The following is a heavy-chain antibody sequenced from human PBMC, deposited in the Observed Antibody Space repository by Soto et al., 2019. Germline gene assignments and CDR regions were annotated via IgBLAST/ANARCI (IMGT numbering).Heavy chain of an antibody. V-gene: IGHV3-30*18. CDR2: ISYDVTNK. Sequence: GGSLSLSCAASGFRFSSYGMHWVRQAPGKGLEWVAVISYDVTNKYYADSVKGRFTISRDNSKNTLYLQMNSLRAEDTAVYYCAKDLRIAVAGTDYFDSWGQGTLVTVSS. CDR1: GFRFSSYG. CDR3: AKDLRIAVAGTDYFDS. J-gene: IGHJ4*02. D-gene: IGHD6-19*01.